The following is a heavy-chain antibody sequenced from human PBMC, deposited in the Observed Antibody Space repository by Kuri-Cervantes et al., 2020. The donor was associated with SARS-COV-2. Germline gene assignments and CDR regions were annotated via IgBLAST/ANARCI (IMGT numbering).Heavy chain of an antibody. CDR3: ARDSPDSSSWYYYYYGMDV. Sequence: GESLRLSCAAAGLSGSNYAISWVRQAPEKGLEWVSSIGGSGDDTHYEDSVKGRFTISRDNAKNSLYRQMNSLRAEDTAVYYCARDSPDSSSWYYYYYGMDVWGQGTTVTVSS. D-gene: IGHD6-13*01. CDR2: IGGSGDDT. J-gene: IGHJ6*02. V-gene: IGHV3-23*01. CDR1: GLSGSNYA.